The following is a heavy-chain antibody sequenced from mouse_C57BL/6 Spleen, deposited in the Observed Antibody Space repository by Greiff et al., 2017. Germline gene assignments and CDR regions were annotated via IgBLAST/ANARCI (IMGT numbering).Heavy chain of an antibody. CDR2: ISYDGSN. CDR3: AREGYDYDRISYAMDY. J-gene: IGHJ4*01. D-gene: IGHD2-4*01. Sequence: DVQLQESGPGLVKPSQSLSLTCSVTGYSITSGYYWNWIRQFPGNKLEWMGYISYDGSNNYNPSLKNRISITRDTSKNQFFLKLNSVTTEDTATYYCAREGYDYDRISYAMDYWGQGTSVTVSS. V-gene: IGHV3-6*01. CDR1: GYSITSGYY.